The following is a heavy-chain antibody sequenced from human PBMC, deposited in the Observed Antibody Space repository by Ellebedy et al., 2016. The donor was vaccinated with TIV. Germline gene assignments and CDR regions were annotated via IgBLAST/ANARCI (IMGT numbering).Heavy chain of an antibody. D-gene: IGHD5-18*01. CDR1: GGTFSSYA. CDR3: ARGPREDTAMDYYYYGMDV. Sequence: ASVKVSCKASGGTFSSYAISWVRQAPGQGLEWMGRIIPILGIANYAQKFQGRVTITADKSTSTAYMELSSLRSEDTAVYYCARGPREDTAMDYYYYGMDVWGQGTTVTVSS. V-gene: IGHV1-69*04. CDR2: IIPILGIA. J-gene: IGHJ6*02.